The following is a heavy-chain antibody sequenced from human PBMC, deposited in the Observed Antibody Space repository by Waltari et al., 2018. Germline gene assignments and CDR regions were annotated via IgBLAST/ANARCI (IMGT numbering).Heavy chain of an antibody. CDR3: ARPGGKDYGDFEGGSYYYYYYYMDV. D-gene: IGHD4-17*01. J-gene: IGHJ6*03. CDR2: INHSGST. V-gene: IGHV4-34*01. Sequence: QVQLQQWGAGLLKPSETLSLTCAVYGGSFSGYYWSWIRQHPGKGLEWSGEINHSGSTNFNPSLKRRGTISLYTSKNQFSLMLSAVTAAGTAVYYCARPGGKDYGDFEGGSYYYYYYYMDVWGKGTTVTVSS. CDR1: GGSFSGYY.